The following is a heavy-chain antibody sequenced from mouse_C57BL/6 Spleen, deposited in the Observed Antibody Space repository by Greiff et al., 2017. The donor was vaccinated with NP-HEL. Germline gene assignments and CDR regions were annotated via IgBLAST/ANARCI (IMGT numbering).Heavy chain of an antibody. J-gene: IGHJ4*01. D-gene: IGHD2-5*01. CDR3: ARMYYSNFHAMDY. V-gene: IGHV5-17*01. Sequence: EVHLVESGGGLVKPGGSLKLSCAASGFTFSDYGMHWVRQAPEKGLEWVAYISSGSSTIYYADTVKGRFTISRDNAKNTLFLQMTSLRSEDTAMYYCARMYYSNFHAMDYWGQGTSVTVSS. CDR1: GFTFSDYG. CDR2: ISSGSSTI.